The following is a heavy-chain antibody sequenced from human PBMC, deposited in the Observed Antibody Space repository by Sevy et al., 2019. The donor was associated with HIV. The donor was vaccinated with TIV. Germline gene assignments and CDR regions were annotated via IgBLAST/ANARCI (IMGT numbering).Heavy chain of an antibody. CDR2: IKSKTDGGTT. D-gene: IGHD3-22*01. Sequence: GGSLRLSCAASGFILSNAWMTWVRQAPGKGPEWVGRIKSKTDGGTTDYAAPVKGRFTISIDDSRNTLYLQMISLKTEDTAVYYCTTPTYYYDSSGYYYTYWGQGTLVTVSS. V-gene: IGHV3-15*01. CDR3: TTPTYYYDSSGYYYTY. CDR1: GFILSNAW. J-gene: IGHJ4*02.